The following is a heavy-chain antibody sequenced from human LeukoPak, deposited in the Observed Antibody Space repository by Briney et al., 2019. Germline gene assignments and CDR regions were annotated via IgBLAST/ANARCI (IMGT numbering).Heavy chain of an antibody. CDR2: IDPSDSYT. J-gene: IGHJ3*02. CDR1: GYSFSTYW. Sequence: RGESLRISCTGSGYSFSTYWINWVRLMPGKGLEWMGRIDPSDSYTKYSPSSQGHVTISVDKSISTAYLQWTSLKASDTAMYYCARRVRGVVHLDAFDIWGQGTMVTVSS. CDR3: ARRVRGVVHLDAFDI. V-gene: IGHV5-10-1*01. D-gene: IGHD3-10*01.